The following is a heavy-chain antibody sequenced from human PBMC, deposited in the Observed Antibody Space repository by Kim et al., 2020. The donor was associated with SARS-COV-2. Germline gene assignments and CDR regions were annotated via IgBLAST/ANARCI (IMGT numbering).Heavy chain of an antibody. V-gene: IGHV1-18*01. CDR1: GYKFNSYS. CDR3: ARSGPSWSGSYAWVQY. J-gene: IGHJ1*01. CDR2: ISPYNRNT. Sequence: ASVKVSCKASGYKFNSYSFTWARQAPGQGLEWIGWISPYNRNTQYAQQFQERVIMTTDSSTTTASMEVRSLTSEDTAVYYCARSGPSWSGSYAWVQYWGQGSLVVVSS. D-gene: IGHD3-3*01.